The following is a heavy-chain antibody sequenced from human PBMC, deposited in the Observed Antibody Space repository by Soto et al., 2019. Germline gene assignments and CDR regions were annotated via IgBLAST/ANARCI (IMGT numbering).Heavy chain of an antibody. CDR3: ARRQYYYDSSGYSPHFDY. CDR1: GGTFSSYA. CDR2: IIPIFGTA. D-gene: IGHD3-22*01. J-gene: IGHJ4*02. V-gene: IGHV1-69*06. Sequence: QVQLVQSGAEVKKPGSSVKVSCKASGGTFSSYAISWVRQAPGQGLEWMGGIIPIFGTANYAQKFQGRVTITADKSTSTAYMELSRLRSEDTAVYYCARRQYYYDSSGYSPHFDYWGQGTLVTVSS.